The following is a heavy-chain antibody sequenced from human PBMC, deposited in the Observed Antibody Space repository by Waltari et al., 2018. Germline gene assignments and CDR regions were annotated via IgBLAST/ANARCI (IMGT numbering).Heavy chain of an antibody. CDR2: NIRISGTA. CDR3: ARDLVEDGGGSWFDP. J-gene: IGHJ5*02. CDR1: GGTFSSYA. D-gene: IGHD2-15*01. Sequence: QVQLVQSGAEVKKPGSSVKVSCKASGGTFSSYAISWVRQAPGQGLEWMGGNIRISGTANYAQKFQGRVTITADESTSTDYMELSSLRSEDTDGYYCARDLVEDGGGSWFDPWGQGTLVTVSS. V-gene: IGHV1-69*01.